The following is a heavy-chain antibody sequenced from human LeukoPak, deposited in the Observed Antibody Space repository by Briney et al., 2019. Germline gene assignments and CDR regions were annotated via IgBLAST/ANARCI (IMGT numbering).Heavy chain of an antibody. D-gene: IGHD6-19*01. Sequence: GGSLRLSCAASGFTFSRHWMHWVRQAPGKGPVWVAFINSDGSGTSYADSVKGRFAVSRDNAKNTLYLQMNSLRAEDTAVYYCARGGFGSGLDSWGQGTLVPVSS. CDR2: INSDGSGT. CDR1: GFTFSRHW. J-gene: IGHJ5*01. CDR3: ARGGFGSGLDS. V-gene: IGHV3-74*01.